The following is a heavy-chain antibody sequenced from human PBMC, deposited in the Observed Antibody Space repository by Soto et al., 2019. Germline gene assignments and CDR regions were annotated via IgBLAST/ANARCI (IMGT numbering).Heavy chain of an antibody. CDR3: ARLAKHPYYYYYMDV. CDR2: IKQDGSEK. J-gene: IGHJ6*03. Sequence: GGSLRLSCAASGFTFSSYWMSWVRQAPGKGLEWVANIKQDGSEKYYVDSVKGRFTISRDNAKNSLYLQMNSLRAEDTAVYYCARLAKHPYYYYYMDVWGKGTTVTVSS. CDR1: GFTFSSYW. V-gene: IGHV3-7*01. D-gene: IGHD6-6*01.